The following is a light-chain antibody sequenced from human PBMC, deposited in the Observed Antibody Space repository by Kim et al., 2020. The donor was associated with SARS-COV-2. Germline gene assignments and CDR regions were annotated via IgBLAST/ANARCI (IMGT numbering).Light chain of an antibody. J-gene: IGLJ3*02. Sequence: QLVLTQSPSASASLGASVKLTCTLSSGHSSYGIAWHQQQSEKGPRYLMKVNSDGSHSKGAGIPDRFSGSSSGAERYLTISSLQSEDEADYYCQTWGTGTWVFGGGTKLTVL. CDR2: VNSDGSH. CDR3: QTWGTGTWV. V-gene: IGLV4-69*01. CDR1: SGHSSYG.